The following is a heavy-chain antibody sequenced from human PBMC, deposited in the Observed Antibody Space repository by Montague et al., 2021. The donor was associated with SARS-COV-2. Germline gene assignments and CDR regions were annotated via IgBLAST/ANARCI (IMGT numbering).Heavy chain of an antibody. D-gene: IGHD3-22*01. V-gene: IGHV4-59*01. CDR3: AWGGYYDYAFDI. J-gene: IGHJ3*02. Sequence: SETLSLTCTVSGGSISSYYWSWIRQPPGKGLGWIGYIYYSGSTNYNPSLKSRVTISVDTSKNQFSLKLSSVTAADTAVYYCAWGGYYDYAFDIWGQGTMVTVSS. CDR2: IYYSGST. CDR1: GGSISSYY.